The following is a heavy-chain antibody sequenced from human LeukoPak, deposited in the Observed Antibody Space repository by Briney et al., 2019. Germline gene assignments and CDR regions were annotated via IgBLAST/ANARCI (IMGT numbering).Heavy chain of an antibody. CDR3: ARDPRYCTNGVCFKGFDP. V-gene: IGHV3-11*01. CDR2: ISSSGSTI. J-gene: IGHJ5*02. Sequence: PGGSPRLSCAASGFTFSDYYMSWIRQAPGKGLEWVSYISSSGSTIYYADSVKGRFTISRDNAKNSLYLQMNSLRAEDTAVYYCARDPRYCTNGVCFKGFDPWGQGTLVTVSS. D-gene: IGHD2-8*01. CDR1: GFTFSDYY.